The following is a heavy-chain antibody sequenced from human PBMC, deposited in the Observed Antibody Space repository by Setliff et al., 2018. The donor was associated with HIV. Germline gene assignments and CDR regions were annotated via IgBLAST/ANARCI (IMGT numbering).Heavy chain of an antibody. D-gene: IGHD3-16*02. CDR2: MNPKSGVS. CDR3: ARAKAVGGVIITGGLDV. CDR1: GQSFTNYD. Sequence: ASVKVSCKPSGQSFTNYDIHWLRRASGQGLEWMGWMNPKSGVSGSALKFHDRVTMTRDTSTLTLYMELSSLTSEDTAVYYCARAKAVGGVIITGGLDVWGKGTTVTVSS. V-gene: IGHV1-8*01. J-gene: IGHJ6*04.